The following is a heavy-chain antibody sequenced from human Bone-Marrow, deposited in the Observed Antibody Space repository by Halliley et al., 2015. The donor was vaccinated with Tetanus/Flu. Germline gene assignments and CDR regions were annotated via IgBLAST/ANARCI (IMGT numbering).Heavy chain of an antibody. D-gene: IGHD3-16*01. Sequence: SLRLSCVASGFSFSSNAMNWVRQAPGKGLEWVSGITGSGDYTYFADSVRGRFTISRDNSKNTLYLQVNSLRDEDTAVYYCAKAYPSRRLSFRYFDSWGQGTLVTVSS. CDR2: ITGSGDYT. J-gene: IGHJ4*02. V-gene: IGHV3-23*01. CDR3: AKAYPSRRLSFRYFDS. CDR1: GFSFSSNA.